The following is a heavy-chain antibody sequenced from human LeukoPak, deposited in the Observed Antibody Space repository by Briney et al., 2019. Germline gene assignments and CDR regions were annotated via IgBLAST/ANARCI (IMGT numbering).Heavy chain of an antibody. CDR1: GFSFSSSW. Sequence: QPGGSLRLSCAASGFSFSSSWMHWVRQAPGKGLVWVSHINSDGTSTSYADSVKGRFTISRDNAKNTLYLQMNSLRPEDTAVYYCARDPRPQHWCWFDPWGQGTLVTVSS. V-gene: IGHV3-74*01. CDR2: INSDGTST. CDR3: ARDPRPQHWCWFDP. D-gene: IGHD2-8*02. J-gene: IGHJ5*02.